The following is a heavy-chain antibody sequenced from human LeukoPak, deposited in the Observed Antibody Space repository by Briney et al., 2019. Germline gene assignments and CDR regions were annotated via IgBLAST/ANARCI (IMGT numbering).Heavy chain of an antibody. V-gene: IGHV3-23*01. J-gene: IGHJ4*02. D-gene: IGHD5-12*01. CDR2: ISGSGGST. Sequence: GGSLRLSCAASGFTFSSYAMSWVRQAPGKGLEWVSAISGSGGSTYYADSVKGRSTISRDNSKNTLYLQMNSLRAEDTAVYYCAKDGGGYSGYDYNYWGQGTLVTVSS. CDR3: AKDGGGYSGYDYNY. CDR1: GFTFSSYA.